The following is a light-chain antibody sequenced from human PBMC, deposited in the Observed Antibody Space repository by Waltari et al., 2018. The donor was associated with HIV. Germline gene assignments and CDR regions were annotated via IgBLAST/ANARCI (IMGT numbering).Light chain of an antibody. CDR3: QSYDSSLSSWV. V-gene: IGLV1-40*01. CDR1: SSNIGADYH. CDR2: GNT. J-gene: IGLJ3*02. Sequence: QSVLTQPPSLSGAPGQTVTISCTGTSSNIGADYHVHWYQQLPETPPKLLIYGNTIRPSGVPDRFSGSKSGTSASLAITGRQADDDADYYCQSYDSSLSSWVFGGGTKLTVL.